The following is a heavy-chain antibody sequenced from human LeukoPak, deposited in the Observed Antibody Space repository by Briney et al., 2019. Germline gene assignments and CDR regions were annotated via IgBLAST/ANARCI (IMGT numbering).Heavy chain of an antibody. J-gene: IGHJ4*02. D-gene: IGHD3-22*01. CDR2: INHSGST. CDR3: ARAPRPYYYDSSGYWFDY. Sequence: SETLSLTCAVYGGSFSGYYWSWIRQPPGKGLEWIGEINHSGSTNYNPSLKSRVTISVDTSKNQFYLKLSSVTAADTAVYYCARAPRPYYYDSSGYWFDYWGQGTLVTVSS. CDR1: GGSFSGYY. V-gene: IGHV4-34*01.